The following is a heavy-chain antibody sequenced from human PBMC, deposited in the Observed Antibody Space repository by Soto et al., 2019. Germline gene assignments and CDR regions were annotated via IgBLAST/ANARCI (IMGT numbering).Heavy chain of an antibody. CDR3: ASQGSDYYYYGFEL. V-gene: IGHV3-23*01. CDR1: GFTFSSYA. Sequence: LRLPCAASGFTFSSYAMSWVRQAPGKGLEWVSAISGSGGSTYYADSVKGRFTISRDNSKNTLSLQMNSLRAEDTAVYYCASQGSDYYYYGFELWVHGSTVTGSS. CDR2: ISGSGGST. J-gene: IGHJ6*02.